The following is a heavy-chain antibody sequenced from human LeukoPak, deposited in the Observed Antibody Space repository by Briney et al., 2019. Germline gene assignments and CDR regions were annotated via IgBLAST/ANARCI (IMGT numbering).Heavy chain of an antibody. D-gene: IGHD4-17*01. V-gene: IGHV3-21*01. J-gene: IGHJ4*02. Sequence: GGSLRLSCAASGFTFSSYSMNWVRQAPGKGLEWVSSISSSSSYIYYADSVKGRFTISRDSAKNSLYLQMNSLRAEDTAMYYCARDLSVTRRFDYWGQGTLVTVSS. CDR2: ISSSSSYI. CDR1: GFTFSSYS. CDR3: ARDLSVTRRFDY.